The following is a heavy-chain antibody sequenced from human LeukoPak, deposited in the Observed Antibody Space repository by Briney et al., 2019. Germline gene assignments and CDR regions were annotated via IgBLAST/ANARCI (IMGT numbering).Heavy chain of an antibody. CDR1: GYTFTSYG. CDR2: ISAYNGNT. D-gene: IGHD3-22*01. CDR3: ARDDYDSSGYYYPYYFDY. V-gene: IGHV1-18*01. Sequence: ASVEVSCKASGYTFTSYGISWVRQAPGQGLEWMGWISAYNGNTNYAQKLQGRVTMTTDTSTSTAYMELRSLRSDDTAVYYCARDDYDSSGYYYPYYFDYWGQGTLVTVSS. J-gene: IGHJ4*02.